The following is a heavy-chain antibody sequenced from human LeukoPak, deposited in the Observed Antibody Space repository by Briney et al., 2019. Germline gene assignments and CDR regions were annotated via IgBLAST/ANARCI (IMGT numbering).Heavy chain of an antibody. J-gene: IGHJ4*02. CDR1: GFSFSNYG. CDR2: ISYDGSNK. CDR3: ARDLSGGYDSDF. Sequence: GGSLRLSCAASGFSFSNYGMHWVRQAPGKGLEWVAVISYDGSNKYYADSVKGRFTTSRDNSKNTLYLQMNSLRAEDTAVYYCARDLSGGYDSDFWGQGTLVTVSS. D-gene: IGHD5-12*01. V-gene: IGHV3-30*03.